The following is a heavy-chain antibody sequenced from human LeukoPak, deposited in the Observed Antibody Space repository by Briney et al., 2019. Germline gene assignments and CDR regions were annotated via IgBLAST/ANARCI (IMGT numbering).Heavy chain of an antibody. CDR2: ISWNSGSI. V-gene: IGHV3-9*01. Sequence: GGSLTLSCAASGFTFDDYAMHWVRQAPGKGLEWVSGISWNSGSIGYADSVKGRFTISRDNAKNSLYLQMNSLRAEDTAVYYCARDTYGKNYFDYWGRGTLVTVSS. CDR3: ARDTYGKNYFDY. D-gene: IGHD3-10*01. CDR1: GFTFDDYA. J-gene: IGHJ4*02.